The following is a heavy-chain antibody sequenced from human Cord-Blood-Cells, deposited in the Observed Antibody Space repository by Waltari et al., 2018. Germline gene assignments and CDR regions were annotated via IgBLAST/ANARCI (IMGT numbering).Heavy chain of an antibody. CDR3: ARDGTGDYFDY. V-gene: IGHV3-21*01. CDR1: GSPSGGFR. D-gene: IGHD7-27*01. Sequence: EVQLVDSGGGLVRPGGSLSPPCAASGSPSGGFRCNWVRQAPGKGLEWVSSISSSSSYIYYADSVKGRFTISRDNAKNSLYLQMNSLRAEDTAVYYCARDGTGDYFDYWGQGTLVTVSS. J-gene: IGHJ4*02. CDR2: ISSSSSYI.